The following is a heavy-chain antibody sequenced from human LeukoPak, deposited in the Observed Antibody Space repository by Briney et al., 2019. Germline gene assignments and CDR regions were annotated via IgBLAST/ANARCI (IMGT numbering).Heavy chain of an antibody. CDR3: ARETTRGAFDI. Sequence: PGGSLRLSCAASGFTFSSYAMHWVRQAPGKGLEWVAVISYDGSNKYYADSVKGRFTISRDNSENTLYLQMNSLRAEDTAVYYCARETTRGAFDIWGQGTMVTVSS. D-gene: IGHD4-11*01. CDR1: GFTFSSYA. CDR2: ISYDGSNK. V-gene: IGHV3-30-3*01. J-gene: IGHJ3*02.